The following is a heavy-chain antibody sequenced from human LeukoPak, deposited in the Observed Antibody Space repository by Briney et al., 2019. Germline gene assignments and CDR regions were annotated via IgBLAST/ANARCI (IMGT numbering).Heavy chain of an antibody. J-gene: IGHJ4*02. CDR2: ISGSGGST. V-gene: IGHV3-23*01. CDR3: ANVRDSSGYYFDY. CDR1: GFTFSSYA. D-gene: IGHD3-22*01. Sequence: PGGSLRLSCAASGFTFSSYAMSWVRQAPGKGLEWVSAISGSGGSTYYADSVKGRFTISRDNSKNTLYLQMNSLRAEDTAVYYCANVRDSSGYYFDYWGQGTLVTVSS.